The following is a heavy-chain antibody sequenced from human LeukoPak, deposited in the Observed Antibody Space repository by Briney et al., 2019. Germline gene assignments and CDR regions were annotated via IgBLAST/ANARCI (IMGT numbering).Heavy chain of an antibody. CDR1: GFTFSTYS. D-gene: IGHD4-11*01. J-gene: IGHJ3*02. CDR3: ASITTASAFDT. Sequence: GGSLRLSCAASGFTFSTYSMNWVRQAPGKGLEWVSSISSSSVYIYQADSVKGRFTISRDNAKNSLYLQMNSLRAEDTAVYYCASITTASAFDTWGQGTMITVSS. CDR2: ISSSSVYI. V-gene: IGHV3-21*01.